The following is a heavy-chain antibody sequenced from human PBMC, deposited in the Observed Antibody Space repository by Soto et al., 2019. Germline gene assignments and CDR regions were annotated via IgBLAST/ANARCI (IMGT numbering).Heavy chain of an antibody. D-gene: IGHD3-10*01. V-gene: IGHV3-7*01. CDR1: GFTFSTCW. Sequence: EVQLVESGGGLVQPGGSLSLSCAASGFTFSTCWLMWVRQAPGKGLEWVAKINQDGSERYLVDSVKGRFTISRDNAKNSLNLQMNSLRAEDTAVYYCVKDNRGSYWGQGTLVTVSS. CDR3: VKDNRGSY. CDR2: INQDGSER. J-gene: IGHJ4*02.